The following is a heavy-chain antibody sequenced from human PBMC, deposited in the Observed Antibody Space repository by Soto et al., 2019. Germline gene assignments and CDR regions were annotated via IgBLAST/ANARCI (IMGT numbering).Heavy chain of an antibody. CDR3: ASTFTVTTQYYFDY. D-gene: IGHD4-17*01. V-gene: IGHV4-34*01. Sequence: PSETLSLTCAVYGGSFSGYYWSWIRQPPGEGLEWIGEINHSGSTNYNPSLKSRVTISVDTSKNQFSLKLSSVTAADTAVYYCASTFTVTTQYYFDYWGQGTLVTVYS. CDR1: GGSFSGYY. J-gene: IGHJ4*02. CDR2: INHSGST.